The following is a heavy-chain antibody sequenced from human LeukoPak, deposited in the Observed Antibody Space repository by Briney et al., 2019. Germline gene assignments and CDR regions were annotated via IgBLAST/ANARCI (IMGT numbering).Heavy chain of an antibody. D-gene: IGHD3-10*01. CDR3: AKFYYYGSGNQSPFLFFDY. Sequence: PGGSLRLSCAASGFTFSSYAMSWVRQAPGKGLEWVSAITGSGGTSYYADSVKGRFTISRDNSRNTLYLQMNSLRAEDTAVYYCAKFYYYGSGNQSPFLFFDYWGQGTLVTVSS. CDR1: GFTFSSYA. V-gene: IGHV3-23*01. CDR2: ITGSGGTS. J-gene: IGHJ4*02.